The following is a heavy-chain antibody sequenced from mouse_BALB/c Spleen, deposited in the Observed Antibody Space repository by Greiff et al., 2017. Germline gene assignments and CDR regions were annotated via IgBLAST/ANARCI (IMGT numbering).Heavy chain of an antibody. V-gene: IGHV1S33*01. CDR3: TESVDSYLDY. Sequence: LQQSGPELVKPGALVKISCKASGYTFTSYDINWVKQTPGQGLEWIGWIYPGDGSTKYNENFTGKATLTANKSSSTAYMQLSSLTPENSAVYFGTESVDSYLDYWGQGTTLTVSS. CDR1: GYTFTSYD. CDR2: IYPGDGST. J-gene: IGHJ2*01. D-gene: IGHD2-3*01.